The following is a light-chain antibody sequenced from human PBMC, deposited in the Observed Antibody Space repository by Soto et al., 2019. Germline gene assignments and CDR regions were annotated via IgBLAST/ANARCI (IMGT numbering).Light chain of an antibody. CDR2: AAS. CDR1: QSISSY. V-gene: IGKV1-39*01. CDR3: QQSYSTPIT. J-gene: IGKJ5*01. Sequence: DIQMTQSPSSLSASVGDRVTITCRASQSISSYLNWYQQKPWKAPKLLIYAASRLQSGVPSRFSGSGSGTDFTLTISSLQPEDCATYYCQQSYSTPITFGQGTRLEIK.